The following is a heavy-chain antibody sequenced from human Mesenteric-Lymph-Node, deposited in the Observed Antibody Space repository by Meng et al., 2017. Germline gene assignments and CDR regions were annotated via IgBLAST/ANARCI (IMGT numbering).Heavy chain of an antibody. CDR3: GRGYYFDY. Sequence: SETLSLTCAISGDSVSSNTAVWNWIRQSPSRGLEWLGRTYYRSEWFSDYAISMKSRITINADTSKNQFSLQLSSVTPEDTAVYYCGRGYYFDYWGQGTLVTVSS. CDR1: GDSVSSNTAV. D-gene: IGHD5-12*01. CDR2: TYYRSEWFS. J-gene: IGHJ4*02. V-gene: IGHV6-1*01.